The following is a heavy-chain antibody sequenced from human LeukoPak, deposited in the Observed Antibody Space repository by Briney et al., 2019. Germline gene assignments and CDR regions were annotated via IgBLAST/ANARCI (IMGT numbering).Heavy chain of an antibody. J-gene: IGHJ4*02. CDR2: ISYDGRNK. CDR1: GFTLSSYG. V-gene: IGHV3-30*18. Sequence: GGSLRLSCAASGFTLSSYGMHWVRQAPGKGLEWVAIISYDGRNKYYADSVEGRFTIYRDNPKNTLYLRMNSPRPEDTAVYYCAKEFRRKFEYWGQGTLVTVSS. CDR3: AKEFRRKFEY.